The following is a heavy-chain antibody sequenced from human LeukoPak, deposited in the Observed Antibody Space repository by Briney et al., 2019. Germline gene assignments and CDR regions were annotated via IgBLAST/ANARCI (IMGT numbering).Heavy chain of an antibody. CDR3: AKNIHGDGDCGAGGN. CDR1: GYTFTGYY. CDR2: INPSSGDA. J-gene: IGHJ4*02. V-gene: IGHV1-2*06. Sequence: GASVKVSCKASGYTFTGYYMHWVRQAPGQGLEWMGRINPSSGDAQYPQKFQGRVTMTRDTSIKTVYMEIRGLQSDDTAVYYCAKNIHGDGDCGAGGNWGQGTLVTVSS. D-gene: IGHD2-21*02.